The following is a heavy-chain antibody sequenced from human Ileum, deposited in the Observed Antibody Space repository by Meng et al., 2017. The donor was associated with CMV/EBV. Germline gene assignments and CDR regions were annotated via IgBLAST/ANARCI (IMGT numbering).Heavy chain of an antibody. J-gene: IGHJ6*02. CDR1: GFTFKINF. D-gene: IGHD2-2*01. CDR2: ISGSGGDT. V-gene: IGHV3-23*01. Sequence: GESLKISCAASGFTFKINFINWVRQAPGKGPEWVASISGSGGDTYYADSVKGRFTVSRDNTKNMVYLQMNSLRGDDTAVYYCSKNLKGGYCTRTSCFLLGMDVWGQGTTVTVSS. CDR3: SKNLKGGYCTRTSCFLLGMDV.